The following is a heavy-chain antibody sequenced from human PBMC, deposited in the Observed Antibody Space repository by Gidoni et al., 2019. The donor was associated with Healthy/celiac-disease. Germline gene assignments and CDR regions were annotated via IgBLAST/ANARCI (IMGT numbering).Heavy chain of an antibody. V-gene: IGHV3-48*02. CDR2: ISSSSSTI. Sequence: EVQLVESGGGLVQPGGSLRLSCAASGFTVSSYSMNWVRQAPGKGLEWVSYISSSSSTIYYADSVKGRFTISRDNAKNSLYLQMNSLRDEDTAVYYCAREGSRIWSGYGLPFDPWGQGTLVTVSS. CDR1: GFTVSSYS. CDR3: AREGSRIWSGYGLPFDP. D-gene: IGHD3-3*01. J-gene: IGHJ5*02.